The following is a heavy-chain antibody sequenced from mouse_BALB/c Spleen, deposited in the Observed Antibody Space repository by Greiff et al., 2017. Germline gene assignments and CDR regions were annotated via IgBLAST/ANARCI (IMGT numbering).Heavy chain of an antibody. V-gene: IGHV7-3*02. Sequence: DVKLVESGGGLVQPGGSLRLSCATSGFTFTDYYMSWVRQPPGKALEWLGFIRNKANGYTTEYSASVKGRFTISRDNSQSILYLQMNTLRAEDSATYYCARDGLEAMDYWGQGTSVTVSS. CDR1: GFTFTDYY. CDR2: IRNKANGYTT. CDR3: ARDGLEAMDY. J-gene: IGHJ4*01.